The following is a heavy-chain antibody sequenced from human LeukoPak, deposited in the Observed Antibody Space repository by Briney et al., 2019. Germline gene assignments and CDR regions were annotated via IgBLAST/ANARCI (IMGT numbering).Heavy chain of an antibody. Sequence: GGSLRLSCAASGFTFSSSWMNWVRQAPGKGQEWIALIRSKIDGATTDYAAPVKGRFIISRDDSQNTLSLQMHSLKTEDTGIYFCTTGYHTPSHDGYWGQGTLVTVSS. CDR2: IRSKIDGATT. V-gene: IGHV3-15*01. CDR3: TTGYHTPSHDGY. J-gene: IGHJ4*02. CDR1: GFTFSSSW. D-gene: IGHD2-15*01.